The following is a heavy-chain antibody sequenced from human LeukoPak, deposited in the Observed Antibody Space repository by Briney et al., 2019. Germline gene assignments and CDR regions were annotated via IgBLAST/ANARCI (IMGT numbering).Heavy chain of an antibody. CDR2: ISGSGGST. Sequence: GGSLSLSCAASGFTFSSYAMSWVRQAPGKGLEWVSAISGSGGSTYYADSVKGRFTISRDNSKNTLYLQMNSLRAEDTAVYYCAKLPTVSTEYSSSSYFDPWGQGTLVTVSS. D-gene: IGHD6-6*01. J-gene: IGHJ5*02. CDR3: AKLPTVSTEYSSSSYFDP. V-gene: IGHV3-23*01. CDR1: GFTFSSYA.